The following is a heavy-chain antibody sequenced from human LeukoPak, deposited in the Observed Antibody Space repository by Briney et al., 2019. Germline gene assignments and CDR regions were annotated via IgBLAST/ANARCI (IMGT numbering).Heavy chain of an antibody. J-gene: IGHJ6*02. D-gene: IGHD2-2*01. V-gene: IGHV4-34*09. Sequence: SETLSLTCAVYGGSFSGYYWSWIRQPPGKGLEWIGEINHSGSTNYNPSLKSRVTISVDTSKNQFSLKLSSVTAADTAVYYCARDRLNTIVVPPNTYYYYYYGMDVWGQGTTVTVSS. CDR1: GGSFSGYY. CDR3: ARDRLNTIVVPPNTYYYYYYGMDV. CDR2: INHSGST.